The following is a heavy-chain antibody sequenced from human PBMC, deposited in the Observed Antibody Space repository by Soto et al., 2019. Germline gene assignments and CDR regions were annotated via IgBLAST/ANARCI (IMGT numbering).Heavy chain of an antibody. Sequence: QVQLVQSGAEVKKPGSSVKVSCKASGGTFSSYALSWVRQAPGQGLEWMGGIIPIFGTANYAQKFQGRVTITADESTSTAYMELSSLRSEDTAVYYCAGPIAAAGTFGYYFYSWGQGTLVTVSS. J-gene: IGHJ4*02. V-gene: IGHV1-69*01. CDR1: GGTFSSYA. CDR2: IIPIFGTA. CDR3: AGPIAAAGTFGYYFYS. D-gene: IGHD6-13*01.